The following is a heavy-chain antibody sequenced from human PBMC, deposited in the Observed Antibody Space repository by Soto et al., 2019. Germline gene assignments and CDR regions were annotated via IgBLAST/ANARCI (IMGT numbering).Heavy chain of an antibody. CDR3: ARQDGAYKDDYYYYGMDV. CDR2: IYYSGST. Sequence: SETLSLTCTVSGGSISSSSYYWGWIRQPPGKGLEWIGSIYYSGSTYYNPSLNSRVTISVDTSKNQFSLKLSSVTAADTAVYYCARQDGAYKDDYYYYGMDVWGQGTTVT. D-gene: IGHD3-16*01. CDR1: GGSISSSSYY. J-gene: IGHJ6*02. V-gene: IGHV4-39*01.